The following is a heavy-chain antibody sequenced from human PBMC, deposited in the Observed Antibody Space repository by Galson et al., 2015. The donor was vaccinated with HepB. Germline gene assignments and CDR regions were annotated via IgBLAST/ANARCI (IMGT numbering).Heavy chain of an antibody. CDR1: GYTFATYG. CDR2: ISAYNGNT. V-gene: IGHV1-18*04. D-gene: IGHD6-6*01. CDR3: ARDLVAARPGWFDP. Sequence: SVKVSCKASGYTFATYGISWVRQAPGQGLEWMGWISAYNGNTNYAQKFQGRVTMTTDTSTNTAYMELRSLRSDDTAVYYCARDLVAARPGWFDPWGQGTLVTVSS. J-gene: IGHJ5*02.